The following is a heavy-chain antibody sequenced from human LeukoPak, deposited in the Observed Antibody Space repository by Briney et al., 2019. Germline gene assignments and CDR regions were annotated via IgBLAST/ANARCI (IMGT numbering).Heavy chain of an antibody. J-gene: IGHJ4*02. CDR1: GFTFSSYG. Sequence: PGGSLRLSCAASGFTFSSYGMHWVRQAPGKGLEWVAVNWYDGSNKYYADSVKGRFTISRDNSKNTLYLQMNSLRAEDTAVYYCARVGDGDYGGDYWGQGTLVTVSS. CDR2: NWYDGSNK. V-gene: IGHV3-33*01. CDR3: ARVGDGDYGGDY. D-gene: IGHD4-17*01.